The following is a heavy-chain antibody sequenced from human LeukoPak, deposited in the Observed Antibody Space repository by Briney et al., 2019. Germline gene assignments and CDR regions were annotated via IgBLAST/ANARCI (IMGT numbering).Heavy chain of an antibody. J-gene: IGHJ4*02. CDR3: TRDQYDTWSRRGNFDS. CDR2: IKQDGSEK. V-gene: IGHV3-7*01. CDR1: GFTFSIYG. D-gene: IGHD3-3*01. Sequence: GGSLRLSCAASGFTFSIYGMSWVRQAPGKGLEWVASIKQDGSEKFYVDSVKGRFTISRDNAKNSLYLQMNSLRAEDTAVYYCTRDQYDTWSRRGNFDSWGQGTLVIVSS.